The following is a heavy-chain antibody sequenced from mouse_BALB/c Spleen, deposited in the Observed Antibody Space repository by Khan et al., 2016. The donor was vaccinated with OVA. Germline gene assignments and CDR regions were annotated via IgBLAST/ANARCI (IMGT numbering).Heavy chain of an antibody. CDR1: GYTFTDYY. V-gene: IGHV1-77*01. Sequence: QVQLKESGAELARPGASVKLSCKASGYTFTDYYINWVKLRTGQGLEWIGEISPGSGDTYYNERFKGKATLTADKSSSTAYMQPSSLTSEASAVYFCARRNYFGYTFAYWGQGTLVTVSA. CDR3: ARRNYFGYTFAY. D-gene: IGHD1-2*01. CDR2: ISPGSGDT. J-gene: IGHJ3*01.